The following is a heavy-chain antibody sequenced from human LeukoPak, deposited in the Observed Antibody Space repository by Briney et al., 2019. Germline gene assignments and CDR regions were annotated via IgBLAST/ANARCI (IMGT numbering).Heavy chain of an antibody. CDR3: ARHKGYYYGSSGYYYFDY. D-gene: IGHD3-22*01. J-gene: IGHJ4*02. V-gene: IGHV4-59*08. Sequence: SETLSLTCTVSGGSISSYYWSWIRQPPGKGLEWIGYIYYSGSTNYNPSLKSRVTISVDTSKNQFSLKLSSVTAADTAVYYCARHKGYYYGSSGYYYFDYWGQGTLVTVSS. CDR2: IYYSGST. CDR1: GGSISSYY.